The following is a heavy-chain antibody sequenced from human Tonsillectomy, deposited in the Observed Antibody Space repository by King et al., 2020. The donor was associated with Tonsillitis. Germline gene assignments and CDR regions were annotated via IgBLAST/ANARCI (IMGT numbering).Heavy chain of an antibody. CDR2: ISYDGSNK. CDR3: ARDYDDNIGGSYGPFDY. D-gene: IGHD3-22*01. CDR1: GFTFSSYA. V-gene: IGHV3-30*04. J-gene: IGHJ4*02. Sequence: VQLVESGGRVVQPGRSLRISCAASGFTFSSYAMHWVRQAPGKGLEWVAGISYDGSNKYYVDSVKGRFTISRDNSKNTLYLQMHSLRAEDTAVYYCARDYDDNIGGSYGPFDYWGQGTLVTVSS.